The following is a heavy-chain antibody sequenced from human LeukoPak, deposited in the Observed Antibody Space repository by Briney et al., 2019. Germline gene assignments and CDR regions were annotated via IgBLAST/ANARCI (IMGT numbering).Heavy chain of an antibody. J-gene: IGHJ5*02. CDR1: GDSISTYS. V-gene: IGHV4-4*07. CDR2: LYATATT. Sequence: PSETLSLTCTVSGDSISTYSWNWIRQPTGRGLEWLGRLYATATTNYNPSLKSRVTVSVDTSKNQFSLKLSSVTAADTAVYYCARDRYSSGDKWFDPWGQGTQVIVSS. CDR3: ARDRYSSGDKWFDP. D-gene: IGHD6-19*01.